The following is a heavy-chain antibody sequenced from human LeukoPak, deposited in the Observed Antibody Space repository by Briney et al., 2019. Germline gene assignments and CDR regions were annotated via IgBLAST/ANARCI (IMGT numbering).Heavy chain of an antibody. D-gene: IGHD1-14*01. CDR3: ARDRPGVYYYYMDV. J-gene: IGHJ6*03. V-gene: IGHV4-34*01. Sequence: SETLSLTCAVYGGSFSGYYWSWIRQPPGKGLEWIGEINHSGSTNYNPSLKSRVTISVDTSKNQFSLKLSSVTAADTAVYYCARDRPGVYYYYMDVWGKGTTVTISS. CDR2: INHSGST. CDR1: GGSFSGYY.